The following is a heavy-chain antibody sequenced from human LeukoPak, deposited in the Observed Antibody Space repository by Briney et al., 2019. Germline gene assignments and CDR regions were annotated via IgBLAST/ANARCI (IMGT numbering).Heavy chain of an antibody. D-gene: IGHD5-12*01. Sequence: GGSLRLSCAASGFTFSSHEMNWVRQAPGKGLEWVSYISNSGSTIYYADSVKGRFTISRDNAKNSLYLQMNSLRAEDTAVYYCATYLRFPFDSWGQGTLVTVSS. V-gene: IGHV3-48*03. J-gene: IGHJ4*02. CDR3: ATYLRFPFDS. CDR1: GFTFSSHE. CDR2: ISNSGSTI.